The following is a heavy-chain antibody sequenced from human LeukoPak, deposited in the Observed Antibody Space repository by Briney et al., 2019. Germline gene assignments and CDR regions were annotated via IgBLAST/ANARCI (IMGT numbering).Heavy chain of an antibody. J-gene: IGHJ4*02. CDR1: GGSFSGYY. CDR2: INHSGST. D-gene: IGHD5-18*01. V-gene: IGHV4-34*01. CDR3: ARHGYSYGDY. Sequence: SETLSLTCAVYGGSFSGYYWSWIRQPPGKGLEWIGEINHSGSTNYNPSLKSRVTISVDTSKNQFSLKLSSVTAADTAVYYCARHGYSYGDYWGQGTLVTVSS.